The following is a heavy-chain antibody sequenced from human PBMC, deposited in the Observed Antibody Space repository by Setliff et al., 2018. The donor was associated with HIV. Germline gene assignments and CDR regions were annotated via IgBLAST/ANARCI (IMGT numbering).Heavy chain of an antibody. V-gene: IGHV4-59*01. CDR1: GGSISSYY. CDR3: ASVRGDYGVDY. D-gene: IGHD4-17*01. J-gene: IGHJ4*02. CDR2: IYYSGGT. Sequence: SETLSLTCTVSGGSISSYYWSWIRQPPGKGLEWVVYIYYSGGTNYNPSLKSRVTISVDTSKNQFSLKLSSVTAADTAVYYCASVRGDYGVDYWGQGTLVTVSS.